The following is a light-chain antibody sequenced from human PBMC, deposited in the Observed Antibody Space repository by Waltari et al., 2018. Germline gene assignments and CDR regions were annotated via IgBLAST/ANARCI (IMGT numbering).Light chain of an antibody. CDR1: QNINSW. V-gene: IGKV1-5*03. J-gene: IGKJ2*01. Sequence: DIQMHQSASTLSASVGDRVTITCRASQNINSWLAWYQQKPGKAPKLLIYKTSILEGGVPSRFSGVGSETEFTLTISSLQPDDFATYYCQQYHTFYTFGQGTKLEIK. CDR3: QQYHTFYT. CDR2: KTS.